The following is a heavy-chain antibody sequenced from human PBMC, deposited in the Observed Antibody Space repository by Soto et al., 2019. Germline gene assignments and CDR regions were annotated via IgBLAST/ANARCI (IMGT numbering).Heavy chain of an antibody. D-gene: IGHD6-19*01. CDR2: IIPMFGSA. CDR1: GGTFSNYG. CDR3: AAYSSGWYNFDY. Sequence: QVQLVRSGAEVKKPGSSVKVSCKASGGTFSNYGISWVRQVPGQGLEWMAGIIPMFGSANYAQRFQDRVTITADESTSTAYMELSSLRYEDTAVYYCAAYSSGWYNFDYWGQGSLVTVSS. J-gene: IGHJ4*02. V-gene: IGHV1-69*01.